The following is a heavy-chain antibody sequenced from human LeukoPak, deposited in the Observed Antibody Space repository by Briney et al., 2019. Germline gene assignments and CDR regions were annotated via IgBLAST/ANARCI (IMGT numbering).Heavy chain of an antibody. CDR2: IYTSGST. J-gene: IGHJ6*03. Sequence: SETLSLTCTASGVSISSGSYYWGWLRQPAGKGLEWIGRIYTSGSTNYNPSLKSRVIISVDTSKNQFSLKLSSVTAADTAVYYCASGGYYYYYRDVWRKGTTVTISS. V-gene: IGHV4-61*02. CDR1: GVSISSGSYY. CDR3: ASGGYYYYYRDV.